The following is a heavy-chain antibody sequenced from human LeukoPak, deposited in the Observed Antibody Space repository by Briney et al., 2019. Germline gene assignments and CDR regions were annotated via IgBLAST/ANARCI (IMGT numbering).Heavy chain of an antibody. CDR3: AREEGNWGDAFDI. D-gene: IGHD7-27*01. CDR2: ISEYNGNT. CDR1: GYTFSNYG. Sequence: ASVKVSCKASGYTFSNYGLIWVRQAPGQGLEWMGWISEYNGNTKIEQKFQGRLTMTTDTSTSTAYMELRSLRSDDTAVYYCAREEGNWGDAFDIWGQGTMVTVSS. V-gene: IGHV1-18*01. J-gene: IGHJ3*02.